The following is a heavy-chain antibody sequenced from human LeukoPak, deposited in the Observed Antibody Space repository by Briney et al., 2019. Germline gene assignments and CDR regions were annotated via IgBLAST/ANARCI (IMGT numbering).Heavy chain of an antibody. D-gene: IGHD2/OR15-2a*01. CDR3: TSFYETN. CDR2: VNSDGSAT. V-gene: IGHV3-74*01. CDR1: GFIFTKYW. Sequence: SGGSLGLSCAASGFIFTKYWMHWVRQAPGKGLVWVSHVNSDGSATSYADSVKGRFTISRDNAKNTVYLHMNSLRVEDTAVYYCTSFYETNWGQGTLVTVSS. J-gene: IGHJ4*02.